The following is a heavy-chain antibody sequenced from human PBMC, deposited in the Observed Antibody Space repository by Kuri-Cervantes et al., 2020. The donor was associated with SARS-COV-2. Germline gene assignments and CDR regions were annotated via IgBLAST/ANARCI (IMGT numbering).Heavy chain of an antibody. Sequence: SETLSLTCTVSGGSVSRGSYYWSWIRQPPGKGLEWIGYIYYSGSANYNTSLKSRVTISVDTAKNHFSLKLNSVTAADTAVYYCARGGLELQPGYFRHWGQGTLVTVSS. CDR2: IYYSGSA. CDR1: GGSVSRGSYY. CDR3: ARGGLELQPGYFRH. D-gene: IGHD1-7*01. J-gene: IGHJ1*01. V-gene: IGHV4-61*01.